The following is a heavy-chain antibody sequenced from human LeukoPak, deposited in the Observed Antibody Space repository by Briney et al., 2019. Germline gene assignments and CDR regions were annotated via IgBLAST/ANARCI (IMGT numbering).Heavy chain of an antibody. Sequence: GGSLRLSCAASGFTFSSYAMHWVRQAPGKGLEWVAVISYDGSNKYYADSVKGRFTISRDNSKNTLYLQMNSLGAEDTAVYYCAKETYYYDSSGYFDYWGQGTLVTVSS. D-gene: IGHD3-22*01. V-gene: IGHV3-30*04. CDR3: AKETYYYDSSGYFDY. J-gene: IGHJ4*02. CDR2: ISYDGSNK. CDR1: GFTFSSYA.